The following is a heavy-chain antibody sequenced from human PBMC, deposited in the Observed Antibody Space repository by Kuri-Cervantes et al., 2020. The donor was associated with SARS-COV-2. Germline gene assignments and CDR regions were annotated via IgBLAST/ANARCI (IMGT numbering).Heavy chain of an antibody. V-gene: IGHV1-46*01. CDR1: GYTFTSYY. CDR2: INPSGGST. J-gene: IGHJ6*03. CDR3: ARGEDIGGRPSYYYDMDV. D-gene: IGHD2-15*01. Sequence: ASVKVSCKASGYTFTSYYMHWVRQAPGQGLEWMGIINPSGGSTSYAQKFQGRVTMTRDTSTSTVYMELRSLRSEDTAVYYCARGEDIGGRPSYYYDMDVWGKGTTVTVSS.